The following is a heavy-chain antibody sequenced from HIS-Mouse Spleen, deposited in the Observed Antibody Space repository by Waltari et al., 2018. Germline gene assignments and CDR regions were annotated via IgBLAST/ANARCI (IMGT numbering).Heavy chain of an antibody. CDR2: IYYSGDT. CDR1: GGSISSSSYY. J-gene: IGHJ2*01. D-gene: IGHD6-13*01. Sequence: QLQLQESGPGLVKPSETLSLTCTVSGGSISSSSYYWGWIRQPPGKGLEWIGSIYYSGDTYSTPALKSRVTISVDTSKNQFSLKLSSVTAADTAVYYCAREIPYSSSWYDWYFDLWGRGTLVTVSS. CDR3: AREIPYSSSWYDWYFDL. V-gene: IGHV4-39*07.